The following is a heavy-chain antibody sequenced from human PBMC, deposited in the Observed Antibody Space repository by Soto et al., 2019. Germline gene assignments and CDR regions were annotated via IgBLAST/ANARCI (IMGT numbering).Heavy chain of an antibody. CDR1: GFTLSSYS. V-gene: IGHV3-21*01. CDR3: ARVLRLYCSGGSCYSSNYYYGMDV. Sequence: GGSLRLSCAASGFTLSSYSMNWVRQAPGKGLEWVSSISSSSSYIYYADSVKGRFTISRDNAKNSLYLQMNSLRAEDTAVYYCARVLRLYCSGGSCYSSNYYYGMDVWGQGTTVTVSS. D-gene: IGHD2-15*01. J-gene: IGHJ6*02. CDR2: ISSSSSYI.